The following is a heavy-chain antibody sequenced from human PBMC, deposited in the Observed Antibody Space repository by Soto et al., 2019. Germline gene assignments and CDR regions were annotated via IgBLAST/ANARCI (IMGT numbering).Heavy chain of an antibody. J-gene: IGHJ4*02. CDR2: IKSKTDGGTT. CDR3: TTGTYYDILTGYYRGDY. D-gene: IGHD3-9*01. V-gene: IGHV3-15*07. Sequence: GGSLRLSCAASGFTFSNAWMNWVRQAPGKGLEWVGRIKSKTDGGTTDYAAPGKGRFTISRDDSKNTLYLQMNSLKTEDTAVYYCTTGTYYDILTGYYRGDYWGQGTLVTVSS. CDR1: GFTFSNAW.